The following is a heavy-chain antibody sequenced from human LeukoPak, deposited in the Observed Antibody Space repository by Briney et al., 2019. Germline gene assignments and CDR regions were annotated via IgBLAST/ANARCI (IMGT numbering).Heavy chain of an antibody. J-gene: IGHJ6*03. V-gene: IGHV4-39*07. CDR2: ISYSGRT. Sequence: SETLSLTCTVSDGSISSNSYYWGWIRQPPGKGLEWIGSISYSGRTYYNPSLESRVTISVDASKNQFSLKLSSVTAADTAVYYCARDSFSSSWPGTYYYMDVWGKGTTVTVSS. CDR3: ARDSFSSSWPGTYYYMDV. CDR1: DGSISSNSYY. D-gene: IGHD6-13*01.